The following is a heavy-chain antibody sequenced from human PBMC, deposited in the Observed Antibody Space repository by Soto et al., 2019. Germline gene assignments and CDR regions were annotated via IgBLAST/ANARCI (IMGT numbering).Heavy chain of an antibody. D-gene: IGHD6-13*01. V-gene: IGHV3-33*01. CDR2: IWNDGSNN. CDR1: GFTFNNYG. CDR3: ARRQIPPPTRGAANARGGMDV. J-gene: IGHJ6*02. Sequence: QVQLVESGGGVVQPGRSLRLSCAASGFTFNNYGMHWVRQAPGKGLEWLAVIWNDGSNNYYANSVKGRFPISRDNSKNTQNLQMSSLRDEDTAVYYCARRQIPPPTRGAANARGGMDVWGQGTTVTVSS.